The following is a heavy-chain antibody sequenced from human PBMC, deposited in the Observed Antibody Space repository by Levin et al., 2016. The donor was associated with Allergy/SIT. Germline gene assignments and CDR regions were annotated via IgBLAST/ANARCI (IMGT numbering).Heavy chain of an antibody. J-gene: IGHJ6*02. D-gene: IGHD6-19*01. CDR2: ISSNGGST. Sequence: VRQAPGKGLEYVSAISSNGGSTYYADSVKGRFTISRDNSKNTLYLQMSSLRAEDTAVYYCVKEVQAVAGTNPYYYGMDVWGQGTTVTVSS. V-gene: IGHV3-64D*06. CDR3: VKEVQAVAGTNPYYYGMDV.